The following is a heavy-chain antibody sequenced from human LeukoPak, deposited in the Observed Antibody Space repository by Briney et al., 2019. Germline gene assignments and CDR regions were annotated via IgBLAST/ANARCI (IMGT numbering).Heavy chain of an antibody. D-gene: IGHD3-22*01. V-gene: IGHV3-11*01. CDR1: GFTFSDYY. J-gene: IGHJ4*02. CDR3: ARVSSGYYDSSGYFDY. CDR2: ISSSGGAI. Sequence: GGSLRLSCAASGFTFSDYYMSWIRQAPGKGLEWVSYISSSGGAISYADSVKGRFTISGDNAKNSLYLQMNSLRAEDTAVYYCARVSSGYYDSSGYFDYWGQGTLVTVSS.